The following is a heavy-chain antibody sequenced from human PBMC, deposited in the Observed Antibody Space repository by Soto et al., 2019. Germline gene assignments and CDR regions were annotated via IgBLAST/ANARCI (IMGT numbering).Heavy chain of an antibody. J-gene: IGHJ6*02. CDR3: AKDPLLRYFDRYCYGMDV. V-gene: IGHV3-33*06. Sequence: GGSLRLSCAASGFTFSSYGMHWVRQAPGKGLEWVAVIWYDGSNKYYADSVKGRFTISRDNSKNTLYLQMNSLRAEDTAVYYCAKDPLLRYFDRYCYGMDVWGQGTTVTVSS. CDR2: IWYDGSNK. CDR1: GFTFSSYG. D-gene: IGHD3-9*01.